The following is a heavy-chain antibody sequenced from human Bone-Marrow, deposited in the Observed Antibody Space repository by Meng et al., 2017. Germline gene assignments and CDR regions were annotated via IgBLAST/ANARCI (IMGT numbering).Heavy chain of an antibody. D-gene: IGHD3-3*01. V-gene: IGHV3-66*02. CDR2: IYSGGST. Sequence: GGSLRLSCAASGFTVSSNYMSWVRQAPGKGLEWVSVIYSGGSTYYADSVKGRFTISRDNSKNTLYLQMNSLRAEDTAVYYCARENTTFGAYFDYWGQGTLVTVSS. CDR1: GFTVSSNY. CDR3: ARENTTFGAYFDY. J-gene: IGHJ4*02.